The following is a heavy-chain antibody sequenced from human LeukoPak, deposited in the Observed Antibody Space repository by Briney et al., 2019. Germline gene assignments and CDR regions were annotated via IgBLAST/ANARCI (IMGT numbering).Heavy chain of an antibody. D-gene: IGHD5-18*01. CDR1: GGSFSGYY. V-gene: IGHV4-34*01. J-gene: IGHJ4*02. Sequence: PSETLSLTCAVYGGSFSGYYWSWIRQPPGKGLEWIGEINHSGSTNYNPSLKSRVTMSVDTSKNQFSLKVTSVTAADTAVYYCARDSYNYGSGSLDYWGQGTLVIVSS. CDR2: INHSGST. CDR3: ARDSYNYGSGSLDY.